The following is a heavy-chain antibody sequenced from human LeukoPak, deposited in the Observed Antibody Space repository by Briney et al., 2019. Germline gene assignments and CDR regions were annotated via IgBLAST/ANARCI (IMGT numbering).Heavy chain of an antibody. CDR2: IYRGGST. D-gene: IGHD3-22*01. V-gene: IGHV3-53*01. CDR1: GLTISSNY. CDR3: AREDRLDDSSGYYYRFDWYFDL. Sequence: PGGSLRLSCAASGLTISSNYMTWVRQAPGKGLEWVSVIYRGGSTYYADSVKGRFTISRDNSKNTLYLQMNSLRAEDTAVYYCAREDRLDDSSGYYYRFDWYFDLWGRGTLVTVSS. J-gene: IGHJ2*01.